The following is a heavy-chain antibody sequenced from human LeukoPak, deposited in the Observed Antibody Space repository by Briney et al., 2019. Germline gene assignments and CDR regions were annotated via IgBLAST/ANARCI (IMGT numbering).Heavy chain of an antibody. CDR1: GFAFSNYA. J-gene: IGHJ4*02. V-gene: IGHV3-23*01. Sequence: PGGSLRLSCAASGFAFSNYAMAWVRQAPGKEPEWVSVITGGGADTYQIDSVKGRFTISRDNSKNTAYLQMNSLRLEDTAVYYCARQGGLTWIQLPGDHWGQGTMVTVSS. CDR3: ARQGGLTWIQLPGDH. CDR2: ITGGGADT. D-gene: IGHD5-18*01.